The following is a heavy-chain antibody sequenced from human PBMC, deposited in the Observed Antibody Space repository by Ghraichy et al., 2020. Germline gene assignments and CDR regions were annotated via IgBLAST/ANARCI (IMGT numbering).Heavy chain of an antibody. CDR3: ARDVLWGNYYYGMDV. CDR2: ISSSSSYI. V-gene: IGHV3-21*01. CDR1: GFTFSSYS. J-gene: IGHJ6*02. Sequence: LTCAASGFTFSSYSMNWVRQAPGKGLEWVSSISSSSSYIYYADSVKGRFTISRDNAKNSLYLQMNSLRAEDTAVYYCARDVLWGNYYYGMDVWGQGTTVTVSS. D-gene: IGHD3-10*01.